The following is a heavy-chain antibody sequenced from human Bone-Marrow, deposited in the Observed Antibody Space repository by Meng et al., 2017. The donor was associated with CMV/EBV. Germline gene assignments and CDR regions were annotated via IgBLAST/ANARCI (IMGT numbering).Heavy chain of an antibody. J-gene: IGHJ6*02. Sequence: LKISCAASGFTFSDYYMSWIRQAPGKGLEWVSYISSSGSTIYYADSVKGRFTVSRDNAKNKLYLQMNSLRAEDTAIYFCTRDSYSNDYYYGMDVWGQGTTVTVSS. V-gene: IGHV3-11*04. D-gene: IGHD4-11*01. CDR1: GFTFSDYY. CDR3: TRDSYSNDYYYGMDV. CDR2: ISSSGSTI.